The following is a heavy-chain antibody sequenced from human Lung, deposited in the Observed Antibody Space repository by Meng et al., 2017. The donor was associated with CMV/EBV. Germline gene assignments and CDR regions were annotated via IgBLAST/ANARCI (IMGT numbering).Heavy chain of an antibody. CDR1: GFTFSGYS. V-gene: IGHV3-21*01. CDR2: ISSSSRYI. D-gene: IGHD6-19*01. J-gene: IGHJ4*02. CDR3: ATRMGTGYTSD. Sequence: ESLKISCAASGFTFSGYSMNWVRQAPGKRLEWVSMISSSSRYIYYADSVKGRFTISRDNAENSLYLQMNNLRADDTAVYYCATRMGTGYTSDWGQGTLVTVSS.